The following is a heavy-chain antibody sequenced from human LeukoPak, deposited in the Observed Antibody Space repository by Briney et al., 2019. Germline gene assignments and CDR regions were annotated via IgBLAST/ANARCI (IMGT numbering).Heavy chain of an antibody. CDR2: IYYSGST. V-gene: IGHV4-39*01. CDR1: GGSISSSSYY. J-gene: IGHJ3*02. CDR3: ARPALGAFDI. Sequence: SETQSLTCTVSGGSISSSSYYWGWIRQSPGKGLEWIGSIYYSGSTYYNPSLKSRVTISVDTSKNQFSLKVSSVTAAETAVYYCARPALGAFDIWGQGTMVTVSS. D-gene: IGHD2-15*01.